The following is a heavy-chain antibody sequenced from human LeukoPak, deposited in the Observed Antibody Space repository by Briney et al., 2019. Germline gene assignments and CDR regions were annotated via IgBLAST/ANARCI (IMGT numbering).Heavy chain of an antibody. V-gene: IGHV1-69*13. D-gene: IGHD1-26*01. CDR1: GGTFSSYA. CDR2: IIPIFGTA. Sequence: ASVKVSCKASGGTFSSYAISWVRQAPGQGLEWMGGIIPIFGTANYAQKFQGRVTITADESTSTAYMELSSLRSEDTAVYYCARGGLTGENWFGPWGQGTLVTVSS. J-gene: IGHJ5*02. CDR3: ARGGLTGENWFGP.